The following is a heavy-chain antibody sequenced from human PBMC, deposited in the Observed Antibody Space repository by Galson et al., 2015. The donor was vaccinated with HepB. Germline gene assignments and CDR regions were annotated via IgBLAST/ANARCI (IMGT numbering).Heavy chain of an antibody. Sequence: SLRLSCAGSGFTFSSQSMTWVRQAPGKGLEWLSYIGENGDPIFYANSVKGRFTVSRDNARNSLYLQMNSLRAEDTAVYYCARIQLYGGNPYWYFDLWGRGTLVTVSS. V-gene: IGHV3-48*04. D-gene: IGHD4-23*01. J-gene: IGHJ2*01. CDR2: IGENGDPI. CDR1: GFTFSSQS. CDR3: ARIQLYGGNPYWYFDL.